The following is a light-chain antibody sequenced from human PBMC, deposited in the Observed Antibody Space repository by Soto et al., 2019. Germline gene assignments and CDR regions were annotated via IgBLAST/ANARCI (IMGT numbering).Light chain of an antibody. J-gene: IGKJ3*01. Sequence: IELTQSPSSLSASVGDRVTISCRASQGIANFLAWYQQKPWKAPKLLIYGASTLQSGVASRFNGSGSGTDFTHTISSLQAEDFAIYYCQQLNSFPIPFGPGTKVHIK. CDR3: QQLNSFPIP. CDR2: GAS. V-gene: IGKV1-9*01. CDR1: QGIANF.